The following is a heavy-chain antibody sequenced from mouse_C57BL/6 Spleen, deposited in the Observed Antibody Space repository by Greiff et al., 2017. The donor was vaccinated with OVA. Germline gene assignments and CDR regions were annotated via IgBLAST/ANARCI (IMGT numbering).Heavy chain of an antibody. CDR1: GYTFTSYW. CDR2: IDPSDSET. V-gene: IGHV1-52*01. J-gene: IGHJ4*01. CDR3: ARWGWDEGPYAMDY. D-gene: IGHD4-1*01. Sequence: QVQLQQPGAELVRPGSSVKLSCKASGYTFTSYWMHWVKQRPIQGLEWIGNIDPSDSETHYNQKFKDKATLTVDKSSSTAYMQLSSLTSEDSAVYYCARWGWDEGPYAMDYWGQGTSVTVSS.